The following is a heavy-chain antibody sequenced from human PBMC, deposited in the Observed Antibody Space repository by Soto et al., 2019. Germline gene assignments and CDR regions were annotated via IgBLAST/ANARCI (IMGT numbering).Heavy chain of an antibody. Sequence: QVQLQQWGAGLLKPSETLSLTCAVYGGSFSGYYWSWIRQPPGKGLEWIGEINHSGSTNYNPSLKSRVTISVDTSKTQFSLKLSSVTAADTAVYYCARRSKHYYGSGSYLDYFDYWGQGTLVTVSS. CDR2: INHSGST. CDR3: ARRSKHYYGSGSYLDYFDY. J-gene: IGHJ4*02. CDR1: GGSFSGYY. V-gene: IGHV4-34*01. D-gene: IGHD3-10*01.